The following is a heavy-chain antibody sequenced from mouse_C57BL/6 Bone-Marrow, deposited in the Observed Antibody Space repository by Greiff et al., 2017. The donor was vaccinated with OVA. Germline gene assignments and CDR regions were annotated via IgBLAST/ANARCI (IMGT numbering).Heavy chain of an antibody. V-gene: IGHV1-55*01. J-gene: IGHJ4*01. CDR1: GYTFTSYW. CDR3: ARSGDAQDYAMDY. Sequence: QVQLQQPGAELVKPGASVKMSCKASGYTFTSYWITWVKQRPGQGLEWIGDIYPGSGSTNYNEKFKSKATLTVDTSSSTAYMQLSSLTSEDSAVYYCARSGDAQDYAMDYWGQGTSVTVSS. D-gene: IGHD3-2*02. CDR2: IYPGSGST.